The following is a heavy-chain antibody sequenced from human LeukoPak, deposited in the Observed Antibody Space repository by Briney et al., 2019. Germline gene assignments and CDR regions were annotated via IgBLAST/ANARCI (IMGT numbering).Heavy chain of an antibody. J-gene: IGHJ4*01. CDR2: ITSSGDGT. V-gene: IGHV3-21*03. Sequence: PGGSLRLSCAASGFTFSLYAMSWVRQAPGKGLEWVSSITSSGDGTYYADSVRGPFTISRDNAKKSLYLQMNRLRAEDTGVYYCARVWDGYSGEDYWGHGNLVTVSS. CDR1: GFTFSLYA. D-gene: IGHD5-18*01. CDR3: ARVWDGYSGEDY.